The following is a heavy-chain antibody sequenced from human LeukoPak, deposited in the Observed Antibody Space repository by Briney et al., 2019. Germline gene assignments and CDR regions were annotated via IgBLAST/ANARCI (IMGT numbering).Heavy chain of an antibody. CDR3: ARTDPGYSGSYWDFDY. D-gene: IGHD1-26*01. CDR2: IYYSGST. J-gene: IGHJ4*02. CDR1: GGSISSSSYY. V-gene: IGHV4-39*01. Sequence: SETLSLTCTVSGGSISSSSYYWGWIRQPPGKGLEWIGSIYYSGSTYYNPSLKSRVTISVDTSKNQFSLKLSSVTAADTAVYYCARTDPGYSGSYWDFDYRGQGTLVTVSS.